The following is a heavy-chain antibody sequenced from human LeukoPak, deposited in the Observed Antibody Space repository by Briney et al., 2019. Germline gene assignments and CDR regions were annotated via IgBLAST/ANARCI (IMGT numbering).Heavy chain of an antibody. V-gene: IGHV4-31*03. J-gene: IGHJ3*02. D-gene: IGHD3-10*01. CDR1: GGSISSGGYY. Sequence: SQTLSLTCTVSGGSISSGGYYWSWIRQHPGKGLEWIGYIYYSWSTYYNPSLKSRVTISVDTSKNQFPLKLSSVTAADTAVYYCARDSPAGSGPIISIAFDIWGQGTMVTVSS. CDR3: ARDSPAGSGPIISIAFDI. CDR2: IYYSWST.